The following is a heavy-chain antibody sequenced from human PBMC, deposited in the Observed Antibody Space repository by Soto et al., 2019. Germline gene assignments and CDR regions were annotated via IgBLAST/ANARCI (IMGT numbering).Heavy chain of an antibody. CDR2: ISGSGGST. CDR3: AKKLPEAGSHFAFDI. CDR1: EFTCRGYA. D-gene: IGHD2-2*01. V-gene: IGHV3-23*01. J-gene: IGHJ3*02. Sequence: GLSMRLSSAASEFTCRGYAGSWVRKAPGKGLEWVSAISGSGGSTYYADSVKGRFTISRDNSKNTLYLQMNSLRAEDTAVYYCAKKLPEAGSHFAFDIWGHGTMVTVSS.